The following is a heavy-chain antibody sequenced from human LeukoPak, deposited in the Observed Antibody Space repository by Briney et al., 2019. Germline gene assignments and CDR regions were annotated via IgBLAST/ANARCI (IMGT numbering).Heavy chain of an antibody. Sequence: ASVKVSCKVSGYTFTDYYIHWVQQAPGKGLEWMGLVDPEDGETIYAEKFQGRVTITADTSTDTAYMELSSLRSEDTAVYYCATEGIAAAGAYDYWGQGTLVTVSS. J-gene: IGHJ4*02. CDR2: VDPEDGET. D-gene: IGHD6-13*01. V-gene: IGHV1-69-2*01. CDR3: ATEGIAAAGAYDY. CDR1: GYTFTDYY.